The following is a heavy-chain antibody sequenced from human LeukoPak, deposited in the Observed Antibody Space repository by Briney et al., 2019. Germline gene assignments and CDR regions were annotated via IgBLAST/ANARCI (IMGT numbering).Heavy chain of an antibody. CDR2: ISAYNGNT. J-gene: IGHJ5*02. V-gene: IGHV1-18*01. D-gene: IGHD2-15*01. Sequence: GASVKVSCKASGCTFTSYGISWVRQAPGQGLEWMGWISAYNGNTNYAQKLQGRVTMTTDTSTSTAYMELRSLRSDDTAVYYCARRGGCSGGVCYSLPFDPWGQGALVTVSS. CDR3: ARRGGCSGGVCYSLPFDP. CDR1: GCTFTSYG.